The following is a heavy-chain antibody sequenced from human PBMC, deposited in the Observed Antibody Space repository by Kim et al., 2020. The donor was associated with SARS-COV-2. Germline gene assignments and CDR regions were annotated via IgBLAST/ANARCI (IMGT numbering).Heavy chain of an antibody. Sequence: ASVKVFCKASGYTFNYYYMHWVRQAPGQGLEWMGRINPNSGDTNYAQKFQGRVTVTRDTSINTAYVELRSLRSDGTAIYYCAGGPTYNWNDINYYFYLDVWGKGTTVTVSS. V-gene: IGHV1-2*06. D-gene: IGHD1-1*01. CDR2: INPNSGDT. CDR1: GYTFNYYY. CDR3: AGGPTYNWNDINYYFYLDV. J-gene: IGHJ6*03.